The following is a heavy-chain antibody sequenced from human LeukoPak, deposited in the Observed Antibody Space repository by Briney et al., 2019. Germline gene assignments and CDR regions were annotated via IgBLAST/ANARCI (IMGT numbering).Heavy chain of an antibody. V-gene: IGHV3-48*01. CDR2: ISGSTSVI. J-gene: IGHJ6*03. CDR3: ARGLYYMDV. CDR1: GFTFSTHT. Sequence: PGGSLRLSCAASGFTFSTHTVAWVRQAPGKGLECLSYISGSTSVIYYADSVKGRFTLSRDNAKNSLYLQMNSLKAEDTAVYYCARGLYYMDVWGKGTTVTVSS.